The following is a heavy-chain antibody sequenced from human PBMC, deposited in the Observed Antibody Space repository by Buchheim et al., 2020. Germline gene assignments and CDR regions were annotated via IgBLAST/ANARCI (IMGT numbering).Heavy chain of an antibody. CDR2: IDGDGSAA. V-gene: IGHV3-74*01. D-gene: IGHD4-23*01. Sequence: EVQLVESGGGLVQPGQSLRLSCTASGFTVSRYWIHWVRQAPGKGLVWVSRIDGDGSAADYADSVTGRVTVSRDNAKNTLYLQLNSLRAGDTGVYYCARASNSRDYFDSWGQGTL. CDR3: ARASNSRDYFDS. J-gene: IGHJ4*02. CDR1: GFTVSRYW.